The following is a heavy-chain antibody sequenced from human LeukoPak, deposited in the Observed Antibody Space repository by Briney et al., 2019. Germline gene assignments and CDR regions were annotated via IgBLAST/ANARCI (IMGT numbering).Heavy chain of an antibody. Sequence: GGSLRLSCAASGFTFSSYSMNWVRQAPGKGLEWVSSISSSSSYIYYADSVKGRFTISRDNAKNSLYLQMNNLRAEDTAVYYCARDFLSGSYCDYWGQGTLVTVSS. CDR3: ARDFLSGSYCDY. V-gene: IGHV3-21*01. CDR1: GFTFSSYS. CDR2: ISSSSSYI. D-gene: IGHD1-26*01. J-gene: IGHJ4*02.